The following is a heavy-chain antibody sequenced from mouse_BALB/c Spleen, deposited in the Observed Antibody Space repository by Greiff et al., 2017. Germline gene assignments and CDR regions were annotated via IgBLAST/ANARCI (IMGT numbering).Heavy chain of an antibody. CDR3: ARRGIYYDYDGYFDY. V-gene: IGHV5-9-3*01. J-gene: IGHJ2*01. CDR1: GFTFSSYA. CDR2: ISSGGSYT. D-gene: IGHD2-4*01. Sequence: EVQLQESGGGLVKPGGSLKLSCAASGFTFSSYAMSWVRQTPEKRLEWVATISSGGSYTYYPDSVKGRFTISRDNAKNTLYLQMSSLRSEDTAMYYCARRGIYYDYDGYFDYWGQGTTLTVSS.